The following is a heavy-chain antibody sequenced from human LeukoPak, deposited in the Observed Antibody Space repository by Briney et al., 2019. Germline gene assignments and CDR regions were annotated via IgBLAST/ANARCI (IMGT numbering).Heavy chain of an antibody. D-gene: IGHD4-17*01. CDR3: ARDPSMTTVTGRDYYYYYMDV. CDR1: GFTFSSYS. Sequence: GGSLRLSCAASGFTFSSYSMNWVRQAPGKGLEWVSSISSSSSYIYYADSVKGRFTISRDNAKNSLYLQMNSLRAEDTAVYYCARDPSMTTVTGRDYYYYYMDVWGKGTTVTISS. V-gene: IGHV3-21*01. CDR2: ISSSSSYI. J-gene: IGHJ6*03.